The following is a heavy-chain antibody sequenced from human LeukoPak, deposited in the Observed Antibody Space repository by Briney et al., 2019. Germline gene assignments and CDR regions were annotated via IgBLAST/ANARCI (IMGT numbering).Heavy chain of an antibody. CDR2: INHSGST. CDR1: GGSFSGYY. J-gene: IGHJ4*02. V-gene: IGHV4-34*01. CDR3: AREEIAAAGNFDY. D-gene: IGHD6-13*01. Sequence: SETLSLTCAVYGGSFSGYYWSWIRQPPGKGLEWIGEINHSGSTNHNPSLKSRVTISVDTSKNQFSLKLSSVTAADTAVYYCAREEIAAAGNFDYWGQGTLVTVSS.